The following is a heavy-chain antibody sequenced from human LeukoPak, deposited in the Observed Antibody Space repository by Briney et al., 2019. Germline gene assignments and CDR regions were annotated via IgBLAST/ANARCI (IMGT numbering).Heavy chain of an antibody. J-gene: IGHJ5*02. CDR1: GYTFTDNY. CDR2: INPNSGGT. D-gene: IGHD3-16*02. Sequence: ASVKVSCKGSGYTFTDNYMHWVRQAPGPGLEWMGWINPNSGGTKYALQFQGRVTMTRDTSISTAYLELSRLRSDDTAVYYCARDRGSYRFDPWGQGNLVTVSS. V-gene: IGHV1-2*02. CDR3: ARDRGSYRFDP.